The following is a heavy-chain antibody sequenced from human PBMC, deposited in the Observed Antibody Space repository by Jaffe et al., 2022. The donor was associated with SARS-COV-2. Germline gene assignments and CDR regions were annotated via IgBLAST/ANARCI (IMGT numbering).Heavy chain of an antibody. CDR1: GFIFSSYG. CDR3: AKGSSWLDF. V-gene: IGHV3-30*18. D-gene: IGHD6-13*01. CDR2: ILFDGSSK. Sequence: QVLLVESGGGVVQPGRSLRLSCAASGFIFSSYGMHWVRQAPGKGLEWVAVILFDGSSKYYADSVKGRFTISRDNSKNTLYLQMNSLTAEDTAVYSCAKGSSWLDFWGQGTLVTVSS. J-gene: IGHJ4*02.